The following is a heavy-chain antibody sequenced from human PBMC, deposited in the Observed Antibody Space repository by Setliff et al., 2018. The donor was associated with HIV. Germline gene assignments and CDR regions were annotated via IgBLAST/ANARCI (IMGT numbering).Heavy chain of an antibody. CDR3: ARRIDNSGSLPAKNWFDT. J-gene: IGHJ5*02. Sequence: SETLSLTCTVSGGSISSYCWNWIRQPPGKGLGWIGYIFASGSSLYNPSLQSRVSISIDTSKNQFSLKLSSVTAADTAVYYCARRIDNSGSLPAKNWFDTWGQGRLVTVSS. CDR1: GGSISSYC. CDR2: IFASGSS. V-gene: IGHV4-4*09. D-gene: IGHD3-10*01.